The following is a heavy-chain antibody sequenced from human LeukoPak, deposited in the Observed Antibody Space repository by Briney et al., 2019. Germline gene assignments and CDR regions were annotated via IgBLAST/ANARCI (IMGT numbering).Heavy chain of an antibody. Sequence: GGSLRLSCAASASTFSSYAMSWVRQAPRKGLEWVSVISASGGSTYYADSVKGRFTISRDNSKNTLYLQMNSLRAEDTAVYYCAVRSSAYYFFDYWGQGTLVTVSS. J-gene: IGHJ4*02. CDR3: AVRSSAYYFFDY. V-gene: IGHV3-23*01. D-gene: IGHD3-22*01. CDR2: ISASGGST. CDR1: ASTFSSYA.